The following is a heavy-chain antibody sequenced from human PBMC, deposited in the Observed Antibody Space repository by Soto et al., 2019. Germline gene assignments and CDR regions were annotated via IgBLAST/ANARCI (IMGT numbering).Heavy chain of an antibody. CDR1: GGTFSTYT. CDR2: IIPMLTVT. J-gene: IGHJ3*01. Sequence: QVHLEQSGAEVKKPGSSVKVSCKAAGGTFSTYTLIWVRQAPGQGLEWMGRIIPMLTVTNSAQKFQGRVTLTEDKSTSTAFIELTSLTSDDTAVYYCSIGSWSAETFDVWGQGTMVTVSS. D-gene: IGHD2-2*01. CDR3: SIGSWSAETFDV. V-gene: IGHV1-69*02.